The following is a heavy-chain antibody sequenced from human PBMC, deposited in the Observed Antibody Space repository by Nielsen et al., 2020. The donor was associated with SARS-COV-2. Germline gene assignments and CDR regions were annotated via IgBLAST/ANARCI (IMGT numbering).Heavy chain of an antibody. D-gene: IGHD1-1*01. CDR2: IDTYNGNR. CDR1: GYTFTSHG. V-gene: IGHV1-18*04. J-gene: IGHJ4*02. CDR3: ARDLRNESKSSPFVY. Sequence: ASVKVSCKASGYTFTSHGITWVRQAPGQGLEWVGWIDTYNGNRNYAQKAQGRATMTTDTSTSTAYLELRSLGSDDTAVYYCARDLRNESKSSPFVYWGQGTLVTVSS.